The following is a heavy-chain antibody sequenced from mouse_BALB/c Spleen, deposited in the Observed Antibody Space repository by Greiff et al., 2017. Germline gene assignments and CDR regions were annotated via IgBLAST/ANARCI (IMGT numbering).Heavy chain of an antibody. V-gene: IGHV1S29*02. CDR2: IYPYNGGT. D-gene: IGHD2-2*01. CDR1: GYTFTDYN. J-gene: IGHJ3*01. Sequence: EVKLQQSGPELVKPGASVKISCKASGYTFTDYNMHWVKQSHGKSLEWIGYIYPYNGGTGYNQKFKSKATLTVDNSSSTAYMELRSLTSEDSAVYYCASWGYVFAYWGQGTLVTVSA. CDR3: ASWGYVFAY.